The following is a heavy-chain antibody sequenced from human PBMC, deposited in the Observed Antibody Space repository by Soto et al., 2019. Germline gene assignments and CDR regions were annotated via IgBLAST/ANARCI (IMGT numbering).Heavy chain of an antibody. CDR1: GGAISSYS. CDR3: ARVPTP. D-gene: IGHD2-2*01. J-gene: IGHJ5*02. Sequence: SETLSLTCTVSGGAISSYSWSWLRQPPGKGLEWIGSIYYSGSTNYNPSLKSRVTISVDRSKNQFSLKLSSVTAADTAVYYCARVPTPWGQGTLVTVSS. V-gene: IGHV4-59*12. CDR2: IYYSGST.